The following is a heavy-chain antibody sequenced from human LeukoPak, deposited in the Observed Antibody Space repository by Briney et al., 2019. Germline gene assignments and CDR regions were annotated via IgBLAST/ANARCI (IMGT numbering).Heavy chain of an antibody. J-gene: IGHJ6*02. CDR1: GFTFSSYA. V-gene: IGHV3-23*01. CDR2: IGGAAGST. Sequence: GGSLRLSCAASGFTFSSYAMTWVRQAPGKGLEWVSTIGGAAGSTNYADSVKGRFTISRDNSKNTLFLQMNNLRAEDTAVYYCAKDHKGYYYGMDVWGQGTTVTVSS. CDR3: AKDHKGYYYGMDV.